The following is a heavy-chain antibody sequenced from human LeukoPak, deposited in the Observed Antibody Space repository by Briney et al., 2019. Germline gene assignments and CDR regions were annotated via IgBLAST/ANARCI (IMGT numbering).Heavy chain of an antibody. CDR1: GFTFTNYW. CDR2: IKEGGSEK. Sequence: GGSLRLSCAASGFTFTNYWMSWVRQAPGKGLEWVASIKEGGSEKYYVDSVKGRFTISRDNAKKSLYLQINTLRAEDTAVYYCVRGPHIAATSYWGQGTLVTVSS. J-gene: IGHJ4*02. D-gene: IGHD6-25*01. CDR3: VRGPHIAATSY. V-gene: IGHV3-7*03.